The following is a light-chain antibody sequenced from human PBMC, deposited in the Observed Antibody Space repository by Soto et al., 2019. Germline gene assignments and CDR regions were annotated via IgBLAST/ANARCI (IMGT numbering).Light chain of an antibody. CDR2: VNSDGSH. Sequence: QPVLTQSPSASASLGASVKLTCTLSSGHSSYAIAWHQQQPEKGPRYLMKVNSDGSHSKGDGIPDRFSGSSSGAERYLTISSLQPEDEADYYCQTWGTGIQVFGGGTKLTVL. V-gene: IGLV4-69*01. J-gene: IGLJ3*02. CDR3: QTWGTGIQV. CDR1: SGHSSYA.